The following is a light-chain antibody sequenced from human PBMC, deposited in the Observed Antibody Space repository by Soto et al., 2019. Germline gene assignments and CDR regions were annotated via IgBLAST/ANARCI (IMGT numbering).Light chain of an antibody. CDR1: QGISNY. CDR3: QKYNSASLT. CDR2: AAS. J-gene: IGKJ4*01. Sequence: DIQMTQSPSSLSASVGDRVTITCRASQGISNYLAWYQQKPGKVPKLLIYAASTLQSGVPYRFIGSGSGTAFTLTISSLQTEDVATYYCQKYNSASLTFGGGTKVEIK. V-gene: IGKV1-27*01.